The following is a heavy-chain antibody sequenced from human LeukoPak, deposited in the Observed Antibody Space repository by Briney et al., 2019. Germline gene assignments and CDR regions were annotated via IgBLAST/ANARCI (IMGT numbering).Heavy chain of an antibody. D-gene: IGHD5-24*01. V-gene: IGHV1-2*02. J-gene: IGHJ6*03. CDR2: FNPNSADT. Sequence: ASVKVSCKASGYTFTGYYMHWVRQAPGQGLEWMGRFNPNSADTSYAQKFLGRVTMTRDTSISTAYMELSSLRSDDTAVYYCARDGRDGYNSYYYYYMDVWGKGTTVTVSS. CDR3: ARDGRDGYNSYYYYYMDV. CDR1: GYTFTGYY.